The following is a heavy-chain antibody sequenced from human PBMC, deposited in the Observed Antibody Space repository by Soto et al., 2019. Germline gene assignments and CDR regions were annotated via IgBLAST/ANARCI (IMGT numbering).Heavy chain of an antibody. Sequence: SETLSLTCAVYGGSFSGYYWSWIRQPPGKGLEWIGEINHSGSTNYNPSLKSRVTISVDTSKNQFSLKLSSVTAADTAVYFCARPGGSGYLRGYYYYGMDVWGQGTTVTVSS. CDR2: INHSGST. V-gene: IGHV4-34*01. J-gene: IGHJ6*02. D-gene: IGHD3-22*01. CDR1: GGSFSGYY. CDR3: ARPGGSGYLRGYYYYGMDV.